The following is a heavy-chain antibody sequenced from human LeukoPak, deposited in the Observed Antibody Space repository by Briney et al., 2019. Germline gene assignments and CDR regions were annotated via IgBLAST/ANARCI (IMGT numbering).Heavy chain of an antibody. Sequence: GGSLRLSCAASGFTFSSYSMHWVRQAPGKGLEWVAFIPYDGSNKYYADSVKGRFTISRDNSKNTLYLQMNSLRAEDTAVYYCARREVYFDYWGQGTLVTVSS. D-gene: IGHD1-14*01. J-gene: IGHJ4*02. V-gene: IGHV3-30*02. CDR1: GFTFSSYS. CDR2: IPYDGSNK. CDR3: ARREVYFDY.